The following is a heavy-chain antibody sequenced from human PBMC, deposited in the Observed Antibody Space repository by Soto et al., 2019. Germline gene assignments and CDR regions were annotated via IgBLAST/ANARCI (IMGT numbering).Heavy chain of an antibody. V-gene: IGHV3-30*18. CDR2: ISYDGSNK. J-gene: IGHJ6*02. D-gene: IGHD5-12*01. Sequence: GGSLGLSCAASGFTFSSYGMHWVRQAPGKGLEWVAVISYDGSNKYYADSVKGRFTISRDNSKNTLYLQMNSLRAEDTAVYYCAKDRSVARYYYYGMHVWGQGTTVTVSS. CDR3: AKDRSVARYYYYGMHV. CDR1: GFTFSSYG.